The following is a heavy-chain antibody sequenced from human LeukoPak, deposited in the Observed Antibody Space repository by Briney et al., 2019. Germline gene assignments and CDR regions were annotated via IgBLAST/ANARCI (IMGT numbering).Heavy chain of an antibody. V-gene: IGHV3-23*01. Sequence: PGGSLRLSCAASGFTFSNYGMNWVRQAPGKGLEWVSIITSGVGITYYADSVKGRFTISRDNSKNTLYLQMNSLGAEDTAIYYCARGLRWFRPFDYWGQGTLVTVSS. CDR1: GFTFSNYG. D-gene: IGHD4-23*01. CDR3: ARGLRWFRPFDY. J-gene: IGHJ4*02. CDR2: ITSGVGIT.